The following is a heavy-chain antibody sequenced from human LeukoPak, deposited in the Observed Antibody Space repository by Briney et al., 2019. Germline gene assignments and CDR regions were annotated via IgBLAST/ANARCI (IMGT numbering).Heavy chain of an antibody. J-gene: IGHJ4*02. CDR2: ISTSGGST. V-gene: IGHV3-23*01. D-gene: IGHD2-15*01. CDR3: AKGRSRCGGGSCYIVDY. Sequence: GESLKISCAASGFTFSSYDMKWVRQAPGKGLEWVSAISTSGGSTYYADSVKGRFTISRDNSKNTLFLQMNSLRAEDTAVYYCAKGRSRCGGGSCYIVDYWGQGTLVTVSS. CDR1: GFTFSSYD.